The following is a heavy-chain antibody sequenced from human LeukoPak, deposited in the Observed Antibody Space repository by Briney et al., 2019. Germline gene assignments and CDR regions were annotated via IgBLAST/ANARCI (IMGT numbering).Heavy chain of an antibody. V-gene: IGHV3-48*03. Sequence: GGSLRLSCAASGFSLSSFQMNWVRQAPGKGLEWISYISDSGTTEYYADSVKGRFSISRDNAKNSLYLQMNSLTGEDTALYYCARDGTTNRYNWFDSWGQGTLVTVSS. CDR1: GFSLSSFQ. CDR2: ISDSGTTE. J-gene: IGHJ5*01. D-gene: IGHD2-8*01. CDR3: ARDGTTNRYNWFDS.